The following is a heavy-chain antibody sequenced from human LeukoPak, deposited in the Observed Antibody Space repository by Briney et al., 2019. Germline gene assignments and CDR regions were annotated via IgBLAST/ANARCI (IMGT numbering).Heavy chain of an antibody. J-gene: IGHJ6*03. V-gene: IGHV3-74*01. Sequence: GGSLRLSCAASGFTFSNYWMHWVRQAPGKGLVWVSRINSDGINTSYADSVKGRFTISRDNSKNTLYLQMNSLRAEDTAVYYCAKPLYGSGSYHYMDVWGKGTTVTVSS. D-gene: IGHD3-10*01. CDR3: AKPLYGSGSYHYMDV. CDR2: INSDGINT. CDR1: GFTFSNYW.